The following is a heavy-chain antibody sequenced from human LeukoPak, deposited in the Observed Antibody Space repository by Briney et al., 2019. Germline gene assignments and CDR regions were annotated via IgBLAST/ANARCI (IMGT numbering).Heavy chain of an antibody. V-gene: IGHV1-46*01. J-gene: IGHJ6*02. Sequence: GASVKVSCKASGFTFTSYYMHWVRQAPGQGLEWMGIINPSGGSTSYAQKFQGRVTMTRDTSTSTVYMELSSLRSEDTAVYYCARGGAQQLVPENYGMDVWGQGTTVIVSS. D-gene: IGHD6-13*01. CDR3: ARGGAQQLVPENYGMDV. CDR1: GFTFTSYY. CDR2: INPSGGST.